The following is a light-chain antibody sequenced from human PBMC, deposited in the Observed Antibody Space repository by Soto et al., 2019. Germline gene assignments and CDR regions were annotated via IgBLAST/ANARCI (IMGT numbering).Light chain of an antibody. V-gene: IGKV1-39*01. CDR1: QTVSSY. Sequence: DIQMTQSPSSLSASAGDRVKIXXRASQTVSSYLNWYQQKPGTVPYXLIYATSNLQSGVPSRFSGRGFGTDFTLTISSLQPEDFATYYCQQSFTTPSFGQGTRLEIK. CDR3: QQSFTTPS. J-gene: IGKJ5*01. CDR2: ATS.